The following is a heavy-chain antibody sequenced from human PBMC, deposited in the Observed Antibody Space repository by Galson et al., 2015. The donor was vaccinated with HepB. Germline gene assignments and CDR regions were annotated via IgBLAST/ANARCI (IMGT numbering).Heavy chain of an antibody. J-gene: IGHJ6*02. Sequence: QSGAEVKKPGESLRISCKGSGYSLTSYWISWVRQMPGKGLEWMGRIDPSDSYTNYSPSFQGHVTISADKSISTAYLQWSSLKASDTAMYYCARLDCSGGSCYSHYYGMDVWGQGTTVTVSS. D-gene: IGHD2-15*01. CDR3: ARLDCSGGSCYSHYYGMDV. V-gene: IGHV5-10-1*01. CDR2: IDPSDSYT. CDR1: GYSLTSYW.